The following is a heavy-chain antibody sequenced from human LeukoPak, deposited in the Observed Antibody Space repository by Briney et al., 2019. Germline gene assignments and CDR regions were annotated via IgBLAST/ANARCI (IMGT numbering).Heavy chain of an antibody. CDR2: ISGRTSTI. D-gene: IGHD3-22*01. V-gene: IGHV3-48*01. CDR3: ASFDSSGYYSGE. CDR1: GFTFSPYS. J-gene: IGHJ4*02. Sequence: GGSLRLSCVVSGFTFSPYSMNWVRQAPGKGLEWVAYISGRTSTIYYADSVYGRFTISRDNAKNSLYLQMNSLRAEDTAVYYCASFDSSGYYSGEWGQGTLVTVSS.